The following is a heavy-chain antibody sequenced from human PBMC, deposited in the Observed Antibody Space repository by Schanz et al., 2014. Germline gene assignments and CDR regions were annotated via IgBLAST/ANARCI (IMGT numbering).Heavy chain of an antibody. J-gene: IGHJ3*02. CDR3: TRGGYSYALSAFDI. CDR2: ITAYNGDT. V-gene: IGHV1-18*01. D-gene: IGHD5-18*01. Sequence: QVQLVQSGAEVKKPGASVKVSCKASGYTFTSHGISWVRQAPGQGLEWMGWITAYNGDTNYALKLQGRVTMTTDTSTGTAYMELRSLRSDDTALYYSTRGGYSYALSAFDIWGQGTMLTVSS. CDR1: GYTFTSHG.